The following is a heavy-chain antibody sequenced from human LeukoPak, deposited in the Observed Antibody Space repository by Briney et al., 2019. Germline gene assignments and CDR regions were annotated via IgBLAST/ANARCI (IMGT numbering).Heavy chain of an antibody. D-gene: IGHD1-26*01. CDR2: INHSGST. Sequence: SETLSLTCTVSGGSISSYYWSWIRQPPGKGLEWIGEINHSGSTNYNPSLKSRVTISVDTSKNQFSLKLSSVTAADTAVYYCARGVRGATGYWGQGTLVTVSS. CDR3: ARGVRGATGY. CDR1: GGSISSYY. V-gene: IGHV4-34*01. J-gene: IGHJ4*02.